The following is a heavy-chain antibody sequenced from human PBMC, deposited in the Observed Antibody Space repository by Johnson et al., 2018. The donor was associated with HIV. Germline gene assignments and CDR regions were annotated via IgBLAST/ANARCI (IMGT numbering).Heavy chain of an antibody. V-gene: IGHV3-30*04. CDR1: GFTFSSYG. CDR2: ISYDGSDK. J-gene: IGHJ3*02. CDR3: AKEGSRGTVTQAPDAFDI. Sequence: QVQLVESGGGVVQSGRSLRLSCAASGFTFSSYGMHWVRQAPAKGLEWVAVISYDGSDKDYADSVKGRFTISRDSSKNTLYLQMNSLRIEDTAVYYCAKEGSRGTVTQAPDAFDIWGQGTVVTVSS. D-gene: IGHD4-17*01.